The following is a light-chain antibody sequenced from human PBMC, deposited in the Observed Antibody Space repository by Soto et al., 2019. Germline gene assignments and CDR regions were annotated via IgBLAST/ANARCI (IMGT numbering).Light chain of an antibody. CDR1: NGDVGGYNY. V-gene: IGLV2-14*01. CDR2: EVS. Sequence: QSALAQPASVSGSPGQSITISCTGTNGDVGGYNYVSWYQQFPGKAPKLMIYEVSNRPSGVSNRFSGSKSGNTASLTISGLQADDEADYYCSSYTSRSTWVFGGGTKVTVL. CDR3: SSYTSRSTWV. J-gene: IGLJ3*02.